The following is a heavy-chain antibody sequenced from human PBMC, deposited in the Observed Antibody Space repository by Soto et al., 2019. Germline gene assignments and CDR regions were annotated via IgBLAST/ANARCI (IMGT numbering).Heavy chain of an antibody. CDR3: AKDSGQQLVTFDY. D-gene: IGHD6-13*01. CDR1: GFTFSSYA. Sequence: GGSLRLSCAASGFTFSSYAMSWVRQAPGKGLEWVSSISGSGHTTYSTDSLTGRFTISRDNSKNTVYLQMNSLRLEDTAVYYCAKDSGQQLVTFDYWGQGTLVTVSS. V-gene: IGHV3-23*01. CDR2: ISGSGHTT. J-gene: IGHJ4*02.